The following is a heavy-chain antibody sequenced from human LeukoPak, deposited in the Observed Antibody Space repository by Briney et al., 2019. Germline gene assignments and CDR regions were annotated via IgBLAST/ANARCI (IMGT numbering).Heavy chain of an antibody. CDR2: ISSSSSYR. D-gene: IGHD4-17*01. CDR1: GFTFSSYS. CDR3: ARDQGDYGSLQSYYYYYGMDV. J-gene: IGHJ6*02. V-gene: IGHV3-21*01. Sequence: GGSLRLSCAASGFTFSSYSMNWVRQAPGKGLEWVSSISSSSSYRYYADSVKGRFTISRDNAKNSLYLQMNSLRAEDTAVYYCARDQGDYGSLQSYYYYYGMDVWGQGTTVTVSS.